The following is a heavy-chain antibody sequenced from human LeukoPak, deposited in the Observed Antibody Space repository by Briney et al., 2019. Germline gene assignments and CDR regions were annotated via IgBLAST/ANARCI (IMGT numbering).Heavy chain of an antibody. J-gene: IGHJ6*03. V-gene: IGHV4-59*01. CDR2: IYYSGGT. CDR1: SGSFSSYY. D-gene: IGHD3-10*01. CDR3: ARDGGYYGSGSYYAGRYYYYMDV. Sequence: SETLSLTCTVSSGSFSSYYCSWIRQPPGKGLECIGYIYYSGGTNYNPPLKSRVTISVDTSKNQFSLKLSSVTAADTAVYYCARDGGYYGSGSYYAGRYYYYMDVWGKGTTVTVSS.